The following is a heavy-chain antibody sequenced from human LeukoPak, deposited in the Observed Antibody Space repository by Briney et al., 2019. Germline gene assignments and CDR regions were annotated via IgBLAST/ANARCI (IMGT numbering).Heavy chain of an antibody. J-gene: IGHJ4*02. CDR3: ARGEYYYDSSGYYGEDY. CDR1: GFTFDDYG. V-gene: IGHV3-20*04. Sequence: GGSLRLSCAASGFTFDDYGMSWVRQAPGKGLEWVSGINWNGGSTGYAGSVKGRFTISRDNAKNSLYLQMNSLRAEDTALYYCARGEYYYDSSGYYGEDYWGQGTLVTVSS. D-gene: IGHD3-22*01. CDR2: INWNGGST.